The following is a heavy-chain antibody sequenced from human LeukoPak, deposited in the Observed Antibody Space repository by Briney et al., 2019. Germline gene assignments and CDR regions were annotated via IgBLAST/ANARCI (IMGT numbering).Heavy chain of an antibody. Sequence: PSETLSLTCTVSGGSISSYYWSWIRQPAGKGLEWIGRIYTSGSTNYDPSLKSRVTMSVDTSKNQFSLKLWSVTAADTAVYYCARGYNWGSPTRNFYYLDVWGKGPRSPSP. CDR1: GGSISSYY. CDR3: ARGYNWGSPTRNFYYLDV. J-gene: IGHJ6*03. V-gene: IGHV4-4*07. D-gene: IGHD7-27*01. CDR2: IYTSGST.